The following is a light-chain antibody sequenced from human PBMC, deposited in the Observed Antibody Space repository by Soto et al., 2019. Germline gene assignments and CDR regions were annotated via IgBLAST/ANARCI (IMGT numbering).Light chain of an antibody. Sequence: EIVLTQSPGTLYLSPGERATLSCRASQSVSRSYLAWYQQKLGQAPRLLIYGASSRATGIPDRFSGSGSGTDFTLTISRLEPEDFAVYYGQQYDSSPWTFGQGTKVEIK. CDR1: QSVSRSY. J-gene: IGKJ1*01. CDR3: QQYDSSPWT. CDR2: GAS. V-gene: IGKV3-20*01.